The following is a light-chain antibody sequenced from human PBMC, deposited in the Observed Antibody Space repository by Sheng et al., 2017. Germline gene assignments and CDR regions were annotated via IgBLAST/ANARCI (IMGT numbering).Light chain of an antibody. J-gene: IGKJ1*01. V-gene: IGKV1-5*03. CDR1: QSISSW. CDR2: KAS. Sequence: DIRLTQSPSTLSASVGDRVTVTCRDSQSISSWLAWYQQKPGKAPKLLIYKASTLETGVPSRFSGSGSGTEFTLTISSLQPDDFATYYCQQYSIYSWTFGQGTKVEIK. CDR3: QQYSIYSWT.